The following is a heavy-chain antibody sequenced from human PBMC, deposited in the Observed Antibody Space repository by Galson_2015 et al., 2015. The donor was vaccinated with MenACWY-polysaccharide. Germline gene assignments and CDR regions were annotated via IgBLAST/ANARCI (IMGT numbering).Heavy chain of an antibody. D-gene: IGHD2/OR15-2a*01. V-gene: IGHV3-74*01. CDR3: ARDRMDVRVIEAHTMFDY. J-gene: IGHJ4*02. CDR1: GFTFGNHW. CDR2: INSDATII. Sequence: SLRLSCAASGFTFGNHWMHWVRQVPGEGRVWVSRINSDATIINYADSVKGRFTISRDNAKNTLYLEMHSLRAEDTAVYLCARDRMDVRVIEAHTMFDYWGQGVLVTVSS.